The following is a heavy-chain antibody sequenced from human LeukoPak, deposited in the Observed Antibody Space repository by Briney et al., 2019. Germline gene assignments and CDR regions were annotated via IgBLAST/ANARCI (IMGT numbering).Heavy chain of an antibody. CDR2: ISYDGSNK. J-gene: IGHJ4*02. CDR1: GFTFSSYA. Sequence: GRSLRLSCAASGFTFSSYAMHWVRQAPGKGLEWVAVISYDGSNKYYADSVKGRFTISRDNSKNTLYLQMNSLRAEDTAVYYCAREERASGYFDYWGQGTLVTVSS. V-gene: IGHV3-30*04. D-gene: IGHD5-24*01. CDR3: AREERASGYFDY.